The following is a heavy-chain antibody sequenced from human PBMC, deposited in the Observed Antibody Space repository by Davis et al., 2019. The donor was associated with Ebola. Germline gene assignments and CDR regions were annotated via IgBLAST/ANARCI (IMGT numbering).Heavy chain of an antibody. CDR1: GFTFSSYE. CDR3: ARSLGGSGGNFQH. D-gene: IGHD7-27*01. CDR2: ISSSGSTI. J-gene: IGHJ1*01. V-gene: IGHV3-48*03. Sequence: PGGSLRLSCAASGFTFSSYEMNWVRQAPGKGLEWVSYISSSGSTIYYADSVKGRFTISRDNAKNSLYLQMNSLRAEDTAVYYCARSLGGSGGNFQHWGQGTLVTVSS.